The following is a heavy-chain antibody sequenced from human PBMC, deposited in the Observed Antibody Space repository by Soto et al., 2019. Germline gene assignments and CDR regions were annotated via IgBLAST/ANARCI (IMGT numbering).Heavy chain of an antibody. Sequence: SETLSLTRAVYGGSFSGYYWSWIRQPPGKGLEWIGEINHSGSTNYNPSLKSRVTISVDTSKNQFSLKLSSVTAADTAVYYCARAAKYYYGSGSSLFDYWGQGTLVTVSS. D-gene: IGHD3-10*01. CDR1: GGSFSGYY. J-gene: IGHJ4*02. CDR2: INHSGST. V-gene: IGHV4-34*01. CDR3: ARAAKYYYGSGSSLFDY.